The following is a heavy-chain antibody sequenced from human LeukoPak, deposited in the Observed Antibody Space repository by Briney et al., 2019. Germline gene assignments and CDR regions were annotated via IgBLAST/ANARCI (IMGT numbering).Heavy chain of an antibody. CDR1: GGTFSNYA. CDR3: ARVHGYYTGIYYFDF. J-gene: IGHJ4*02. V-gene: IGHV1-69*05. D-gene: IGHD4-23*01. Sequence: GASVKVSCKASGGTFSNYAISWVRQAPGQGLEWMGRIIPMFGTTNYAQNFQGRVTITTDESTSTAYMEVRSLRSDDTALYYCARVHGYYTGIYYFDFWGQGTLVTVSS. CDR2: IIPMFGTT.